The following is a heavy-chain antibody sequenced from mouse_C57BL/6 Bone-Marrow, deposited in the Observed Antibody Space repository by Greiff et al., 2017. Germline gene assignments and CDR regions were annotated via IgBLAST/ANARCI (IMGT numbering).Heavy chain of an antibody. Sequence: VHVKQSGAELVRPGASVKLSCTASGFNIKDDYMHWVKQRPEQGLEWIGWIDPENGDTEYASKFQGKATITADTSSNTAYLQLSSLTSEDTAVCYFTTLGNGGYYPFAYWGQGTLVTVAA. CDR3: TTLGNGGYYPFAY. CDR1: GFNIKDDY. D-gene: IGHD2-3*01. CDR2: IDPENGDT. V-gene: IGHV14-4*01. J-gene: IGHJ3*01.